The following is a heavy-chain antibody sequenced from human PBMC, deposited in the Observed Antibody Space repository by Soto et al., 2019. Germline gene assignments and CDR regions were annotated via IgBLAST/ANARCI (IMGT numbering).Heavy chain of an antibody. Sequence: GGALRVSSAASGFTCSTSVIHWVRQAPGKGLEWVAVISGDETIKIYADSVKGRFSISRDNSKNMVYLQMDSLRPEDTAVYFCAREGHSSGRCGDFDMRGQGTEVTVSS. CDR2: ISGDETIK. J-gene: IGHJ3*02. CDR3: AREGHSSGRCGDFDM. V-gene: IGHV3-30-3*01. CDR1: GFTCSTSV. D-gene: IGHD6-19*01.